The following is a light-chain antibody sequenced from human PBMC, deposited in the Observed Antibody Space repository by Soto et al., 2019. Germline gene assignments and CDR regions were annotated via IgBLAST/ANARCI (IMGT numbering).Light chain of an antibody. CDR2: DAS. CDR3: QQYHSYYPWT. Sequence: DNVMTQSPSTLSGSAGDRLTIPCRARQSISSWVAWHQQKPRTAPKLLIYDASSLDSGVPSRFSGSGSGTDFSLTITSLQPDDSATYYCQQYHSYYPWTFGQGTKVDIK. V-gene: IGKV1-5*01. J-gene: IGKJ1*01. CDR1: QSISSW.